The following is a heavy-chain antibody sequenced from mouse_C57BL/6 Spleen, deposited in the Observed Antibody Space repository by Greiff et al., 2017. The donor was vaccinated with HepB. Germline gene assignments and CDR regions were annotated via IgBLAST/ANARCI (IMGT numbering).Heavy chain of an antibody. CDR1: GFTFTDYY. CDR2: IRNKANGYTT. Sequence: DVQLVESGGGLVQPGGSLSLSCAASGFTFTDYYMSWVRQPPGKALEWLGFIRNKANGYTTEYSASVKGRFTISRDNSKSILYLQMNALRAEDSATYYCASPCYYCSSFAIDYWGQRTSVTVSS. D-gene: IGHD1-1*01. V-gene: IGHV7-3*01. CDR3: ASPCYYCSSFAIDY. J-gene: IGHJ4*01.